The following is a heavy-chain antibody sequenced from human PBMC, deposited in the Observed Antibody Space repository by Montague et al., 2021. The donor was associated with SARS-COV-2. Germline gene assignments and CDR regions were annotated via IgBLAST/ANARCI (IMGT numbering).Heavy chain of an antibody. V-gene: IGHV4-59*01. CDR3: ASTVGYCTGGSCYYVY. J-gene: IGHJ4*02. CDR1: GGSISTYY. D-gene: IGHD2-15*01. CDR2: IYYSGST. Sequence: SETLSLTCSFSGGSISTYYWRWIRQPPGKGLEWIGYIYYSGSTNYNPSLKSRVTISIDTSKNHFSLELSSVTAADMAVYYCASTVGYCTGGSCYYVYWGQGTLVTVSS.